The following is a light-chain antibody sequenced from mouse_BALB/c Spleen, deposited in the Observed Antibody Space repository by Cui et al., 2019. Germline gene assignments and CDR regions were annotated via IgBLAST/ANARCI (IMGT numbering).Light chain of an antibody. Sequence: QIVLTQPPAIMSASLGEEITLTCSASSSVSYMHWYQQTSGTSPKLLIYSTSHLASAVPSRFSGSGSGTFYSLAISSVEAEDAADYYCHQWSSYPWTFGGGTKLEIK. J-gene: IGKJ1*01. V-gene: IGKV4-80*01. CDR3: HQWSSYPWT. CDR2: STS. CDR1: SSVSY.